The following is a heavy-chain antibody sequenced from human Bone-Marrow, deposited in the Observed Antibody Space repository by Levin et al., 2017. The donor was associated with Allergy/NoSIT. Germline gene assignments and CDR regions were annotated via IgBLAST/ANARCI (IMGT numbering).Heavy chain of an antibody. J-gene: IGHJ3*02. CDR3: ASWGSAVGAFDS. D-gene: IGHD3-10*01. CDR2: IYYSGST. V-gene: IGHV4-39*01. CDR1: GGSISSSSYY. Sequence: GSLRLSCTVSGGSISSSSYYWGWIRQPPGKGLEWIGSIYYSGSTYYNPSLKSRVTISVDTSKNQFSLKLSSVTAADTAVYYCASWGSAVGAFDSWGQGTMVTVSS.